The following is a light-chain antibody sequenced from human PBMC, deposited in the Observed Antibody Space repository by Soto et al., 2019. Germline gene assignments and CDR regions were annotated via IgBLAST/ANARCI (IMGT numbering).Light chain of an antibody. CDR2: GAS. CDR1: QNIRNN. J-gene: IGKJ1*01. V-gene: IGKV3-15*01. CDR3: QQYYNWPRT. Sequence: EIVMTQSPATLSVSPGERATLSCRASQNIRNNLAWYHQKPGQAPRLIISGASNRATDVPARFSGGGSGTEFTLTISGLQSEDFAVYYCQQYYNWPRTFGQGTKVEIK.